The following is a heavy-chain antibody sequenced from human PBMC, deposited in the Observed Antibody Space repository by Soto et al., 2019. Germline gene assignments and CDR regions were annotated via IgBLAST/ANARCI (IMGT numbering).Heavy chain of an antibody. V-gene: IGHV3-33*01. Sequence: PVGSLRLSCAASGFTFSSYGMHWVRQAPGKGLEWVAVIWYDGSNKYYADSVKGRFTISRDNSKNTLYLQMNSLRAEDTAVYYCARDQGSGYYYYGMDVWGQGTTVTDSS. CDR2: IWYDGSNK. CDR1: GFTFSSYG. J-gene: IGHJ6*02. D-gene: IGHD6-19*01. CDR3: ARDQGSGYYYYGMDV.